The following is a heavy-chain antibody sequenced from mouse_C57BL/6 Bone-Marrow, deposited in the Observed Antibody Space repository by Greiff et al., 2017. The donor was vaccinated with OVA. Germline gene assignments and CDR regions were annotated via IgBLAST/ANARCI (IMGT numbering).Heavy chain of an antibody. CDR3: AGGNPYYAMDY. CDR1: GYSITSGYY. J-gene: IGHJ4*01. Sequence: EVQLVESGPGLVKPSQSLSLTCSVTGYSITSGYYWNWIRQFPGNKLEWMGYLSYDGSNNYNPSLKNRISSTRDTSKNQLFLKLNSVTTEDTATYYCAGGNPYYAMDYWGQGTSVTVSA. CDR2: LSYDGSN. D-gene: IGHD2-1*01. V-gene: IGHV3-6*01.